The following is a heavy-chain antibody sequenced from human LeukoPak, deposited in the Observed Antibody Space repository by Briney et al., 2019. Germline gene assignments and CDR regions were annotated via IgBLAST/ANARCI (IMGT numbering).Heavy chain of an antibody. D-gene: IGHD3-10*01. J-gene: IGHJ6*04. Sequence: GGSLRLSCAASGFTFSSYEMKWVRQAPGKGLEGVAVISYDGSNKYYADSVKGRFTISRDNSKNTLYLQMNSLRAEDTAVYYCARNAPGITMVRGVIGYYYGMDVWGKGTTVTVSS. V-gene: IGHV3-30*04. CDR3: ARNAPGITMVRGVIGYYYGMDV. CDR2: ISYDGSNK. CDR1: GFTFSSYE.